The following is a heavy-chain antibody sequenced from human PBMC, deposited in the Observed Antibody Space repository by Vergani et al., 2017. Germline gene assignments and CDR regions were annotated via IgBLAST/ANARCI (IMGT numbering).Heavy chain of an antibody. CDR2: ISYDGSNK. V-gene: IGHV3-30*18. CDR3: AKPDSTYSHARPFDY. D-gene: IGHD2-15*01. J-gene: IGHJ4*02. Sequence: VQLVESGGGVVQPGRSLRLSCAASGFTFSSYGMHWVRQAPGKGLEWVAVISYDGSNKYYADSVKGRFTISRDNSKNTLYLQMNSLRAEDTAVYYCAKPDSTYSHARPFDYWGQGTLVTVSS. CDR1: GFTFSSYG.